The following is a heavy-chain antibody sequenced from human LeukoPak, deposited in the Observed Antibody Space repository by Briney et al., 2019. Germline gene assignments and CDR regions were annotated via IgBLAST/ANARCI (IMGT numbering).Heavy chain of an antibody. CDR1: GGSISSGGYY. CDR3: ARAPSPGWFDP. Sequence: PSETLSLTCTVSGGSISSGGYYWRWIRQHPGKGLEWIGYIYYSGSTYYNPSLKSRVTISVDTSKNQFSLKLSSVTAADTAVYYCARAPSPGWFDPWGQGTLVTVSS. CDR2: IYYSGST. V-gene: IGHV4-31*03. J-gene: IGHJ5*02.